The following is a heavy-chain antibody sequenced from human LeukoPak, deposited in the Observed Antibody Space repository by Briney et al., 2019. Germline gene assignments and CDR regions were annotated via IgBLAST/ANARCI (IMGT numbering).Heavy chain of an antibody. CDR1: GGSLSGYY. Sequence: SETLSLTCAVYGGSLSGYYWSWIRQPPGKGLEWIGEINHSGSTNYNPSLKSRVTISVDTSKNQFSLKLSSVTAADTAVYYCARSYYDFWSGYRPPFDYWGQGTPVTVSS. CDR2: INHSGST. J-gene: IGHJ4*02. D-gene: IGHD3-3*01. V-gene: IGHV4-34*01. CDR3: ARSYYDFWSGYRPPFDY.